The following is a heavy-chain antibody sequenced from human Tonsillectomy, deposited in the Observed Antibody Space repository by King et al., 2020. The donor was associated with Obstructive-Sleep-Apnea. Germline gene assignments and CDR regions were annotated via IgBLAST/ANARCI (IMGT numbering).Heavy chain of an antibody. V-gene: IGHV4-34*01. J-gene: IGHJ5*02. CDR3: ARGSGAAAVNWFDP. CDR2: IHHSGST. D-gene: IGHD6-13*01. CDR1: GGSFSDYY. Sequence: VQLQQWGAGLLKPSETLSLTCAVYGGSFSDYYWSWIRQPPGKGLEGIGEIHHSGSTNYNPSLKSRVTISVDTSNNQFSLKLNSVTAADTAVYYCARGSGAAAVNWFDPWGQGTLVTVSS.